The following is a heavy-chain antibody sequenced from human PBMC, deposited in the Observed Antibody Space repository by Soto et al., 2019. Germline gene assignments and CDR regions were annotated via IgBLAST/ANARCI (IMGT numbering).Heavy chain of an antibody. CDR3: ERLEEGRESSGWHYYYGRDV. D-gene: IGHD6-19*01. J-gene: IGHJ6*02. V-gene: IGHV4-59*08. CDR2: IYYSGST. Sequence: QVQLQESGPGLVKPSETLSLTCTVSGGSISSYYWSWIRQPPGKGLEWIGYIYYSGSTNYNPSLKIRVTISVDTSKYQFSLKQSSVTGVDTAMYYWERLEEGRESSGWHYYYGRDVWGQGTTVTVSS. CDR1: GGSISSYY.